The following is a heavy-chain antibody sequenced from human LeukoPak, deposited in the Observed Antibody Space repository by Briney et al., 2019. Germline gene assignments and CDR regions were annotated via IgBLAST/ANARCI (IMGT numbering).Heavy chain of an antibody. CDR1: GGSISSSSYY. CDR3: ARGLMTTVTTKAFDI. CDR2: IYYSGST. J-gene: IGHJ3*02. D-gene: IGHD4-17*01. V-gene: IGHV4-39*07. Sequence: PSETLSLTCTVSGGSISSSSYYWGWIRQPPGKGLEWIGSIYYSGSTYYNPSLKSRVTISVDTSKNQFSLKLSSVTAADTAVYYCARGLMTTVTTKAFDIWGQGTMVTVSS.